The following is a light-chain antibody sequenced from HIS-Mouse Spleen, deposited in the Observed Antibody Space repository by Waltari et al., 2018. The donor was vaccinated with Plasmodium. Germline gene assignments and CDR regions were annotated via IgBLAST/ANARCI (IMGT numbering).Light chain of an antibody. CDR1: QSVSSY. J-gene: IGKJ4*01. CDR3: QQRSNWPPPT. V-gene: IGKV3-11*01. Sequence: EIVLTQSPATLSLSPGERATLSCRASQSVSSYLAWYQQKPGQAPRLLIYDASNRATGIPARFSGSGCGTDFTLIISSLEPEDFAVYYCQQRSNWPPPTFGGGTKVEIK. CDR2: DAS.